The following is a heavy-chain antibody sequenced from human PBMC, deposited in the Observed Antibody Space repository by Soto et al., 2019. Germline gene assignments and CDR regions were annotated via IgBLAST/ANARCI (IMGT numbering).Heavy chain of an antibody. CDR3: ARGAYDPPYYYFYMDV. D-gene: IGHD5-12*01. CDR2: IIPILGTI. Sequence: QVQLVQSGAEVKKPGSSVRVSCKASGGTFSNFILTWVRQAPGQGLEWMGRIIPILGTITYAQKFQGRVTITADKSSSTAYMERGSLRSEDTAVYYCARGAYDPPYYYFYMDVWGKGTTVTVSS. J-gene: IGHJ6*03. CDR1: GGTFSNFI. V-gene: IGHV1-69*08.